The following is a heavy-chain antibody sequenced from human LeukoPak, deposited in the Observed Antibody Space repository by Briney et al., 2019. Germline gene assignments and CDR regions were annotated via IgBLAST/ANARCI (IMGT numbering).Heavy chain of an antibody. CDR1: GFTFSSYA. J-gene: IGHJ4*02. CDR3: AKVGYSYGYGY. V-gene: IGHV3-23*01. D-gene: IGHD5-18*01. Sequence: GGSLRLSCAASGFTFSSYAMSWVRQAPGKGLEWVSAISGSGGSTYYADSVKGRFTISRDNSKNALYLQMNSLRAEDTAVYYCAKVGYSYGYGYWGQGTLVTVSS. CDR2: ISGSGGST.